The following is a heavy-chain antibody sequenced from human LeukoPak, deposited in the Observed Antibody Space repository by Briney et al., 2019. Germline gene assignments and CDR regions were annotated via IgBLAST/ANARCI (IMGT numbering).Heavy chain of an antibody. Sequence: PGGSLRLSCAASGFTFSSYSMNWVRQAPGNGLEWVSSISSSSSYIYYADSVKGRFTISRDNAKNSLYLQMNSLRAEDTAVYYCARDLSGSYYSTRYFDYWGQGTLVTVSS. J-gene: IGHJ4*02. V-gene: IGHV3-21*01. D-gene: IGHD1-26*01. CDR2: ISSSSSYI. CDR1: GFTFSSYS. CDR3: ARDLSGSYYSTRYFDY.